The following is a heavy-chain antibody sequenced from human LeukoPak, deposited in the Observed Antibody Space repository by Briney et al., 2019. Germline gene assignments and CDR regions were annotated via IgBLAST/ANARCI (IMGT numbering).Heavy chain of an antibody. D-gene: IGHD2-8*02. V-gene: IGHV1-46*01. Sequence: ASVKVSCKASGYTFTNYYLRWVRQAPGQGLEWLGIINPSNGDTNYAQKFQGRVTMTRDTSTSTVCMELSSLRSEDTAVYYCARQYTGGLFDYWGQGTLVTVSS. CDR3: ARQYTGGLFDY. CDR1: GYTFTNYY. CDR2: INPSNGDT. J-gene: IGHJ4*02.